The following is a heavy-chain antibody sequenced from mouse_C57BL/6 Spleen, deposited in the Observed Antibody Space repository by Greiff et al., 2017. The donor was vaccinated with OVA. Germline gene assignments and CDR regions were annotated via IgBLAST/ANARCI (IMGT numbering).Heavy chain of an antibody. CDR2: ISNLAYSI. CDR3: ARRTGTGYWYFDV. V-gene: IGHV5-15*04. Sequence: EVKLMESGGGLVQPGGSLKLSCAASGFTFSDYGMAWVRQAPRKGPEWVAFISNLAYSIYYADTVTGRFTISRENAKNTLYLEMSSLRSEDTAMYDCARRTGTGYWYFDVWGTGTTVTVSS. CDR1: GFTFSDYG. J-gene: IGHJ1*03. D-gene: IGHD4-1*01.